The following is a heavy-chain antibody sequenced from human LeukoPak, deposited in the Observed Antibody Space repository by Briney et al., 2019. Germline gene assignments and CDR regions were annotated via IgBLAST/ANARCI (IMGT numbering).Heavy chain of an antibody. J-gene: IGHJ4*02. CDR3: ARDPGYYYDSSGYGGDDY. CDR1: GFTFSSHW. D-gene: IGHD3-22*01. CDR2: ISSSSSTI. V-gene: IGHV3-48*04. Sequence: SGGSLRLSCAASGFTFSSHWMHWVRQAPGKGLEWVSYISSSSSTIYYADSVKGRFTISRDNAKNSLYLQMNSLRAEDTAVYYCARDPGYYYDSSGYGGDDYWGQGTLVTVSS.